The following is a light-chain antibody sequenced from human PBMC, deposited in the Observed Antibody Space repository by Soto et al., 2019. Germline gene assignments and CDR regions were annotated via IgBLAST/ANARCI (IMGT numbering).Light chain of an antibody. V-gene: IGKV3-11*01. J-gene: IGKJ5*01. CDR1: QSVSNY. Sequence: EIVLTQSPATLSLSPGERATLSCRASQSVSNYLAWYQQKPGQAPRLLIYDASNRATGIPARFSGSGSGTDFTLTISRLEPEDFSVYYCPQLNNLPPITFGQGTRLEIK. CDR3: PQLNNLPPIT. CDR2: DAS.